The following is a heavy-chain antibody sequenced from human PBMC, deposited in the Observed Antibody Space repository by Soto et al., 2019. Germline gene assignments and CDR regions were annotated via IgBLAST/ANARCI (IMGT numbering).Heavy chain of an antibody. Sequence: GGSLRLSCAASGFTFSNAWMNWVRQAPGKGLEWVGRIKSKTDGGTTDYAAPVKGRFTISRDDSKITLDLQMNSPKTEDTAVYYCTTDDSTMIVVVKDDQFGARELESRYPHTDTTDYWGQGTLVTVSS. D-gene: IGHD3-22*01. CDR3: TTDDSTMIVVVKDDQFGARELESRYPHTDTTDY. J-gene: IGHJ4*02. V-gene: IGHV3-15*07. CDR1: GFTFSNAW. CDR2: IKSKTDGGTT.